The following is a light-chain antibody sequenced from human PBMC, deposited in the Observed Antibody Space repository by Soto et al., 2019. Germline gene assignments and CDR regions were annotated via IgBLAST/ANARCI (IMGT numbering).Light chain of an antibody. CDR2: GTS. CDR3: QRLGTSPPWT. Sequence: EIVFTRCPATRSFCLGGRATLSCRASQSVSSSLAWYQQKPGQAPRRLLYGTSIRTTGNPDRFSGSGAGTDFTLTTTRLVPEEYAVDYCQRLGTSPPWTCGQGTKVDIK. V-gene: IGKV3-20*01. J-gene: IGKJ1*01. CDR1: QSVSSS.